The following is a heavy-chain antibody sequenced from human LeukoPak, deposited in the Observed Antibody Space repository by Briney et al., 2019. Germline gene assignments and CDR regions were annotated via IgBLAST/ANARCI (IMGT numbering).Heavy chain of an antibody. CDR3: ARDPYGSGYFDY. Sequence: SETLSLTCTVSGGSISSGGYYWSWIRQHPGKGLEWIGYIYYSGSTYYNPSLKSRVTISAGTSKNQFSLKLSSVTAADTAVYYCARDPYGSGYFDYWGQGTLVTVSS. D-gene: IGHD3-10*01. V-gene: IGHV4-31*03. J-gene: IGHJ4*02. CDR1: GGSISSGGYY. CDR2: IYYSGST.